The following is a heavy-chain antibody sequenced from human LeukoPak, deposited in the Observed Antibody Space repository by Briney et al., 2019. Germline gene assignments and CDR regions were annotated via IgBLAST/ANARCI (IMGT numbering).Heavy chain of an antibody. D-gene: IGHD3-16*01. V-gene: IGHV3-7*01. Sequence: GGSLRLSCAASGFTFSTYWMTWVRQAPGKGLEWVANVKQNGIEKDYVDSVKGRFTISGDNAKNSLYLQMNSLRAEDTAVYYCARVGLAGWYFDLWGRGTLVTVSS. J-gene: IGHJ2*01. CDR2: VKQNGIEK. CDR3: ARVGLAGWYFDL. CDR1: GFTFSTYW.